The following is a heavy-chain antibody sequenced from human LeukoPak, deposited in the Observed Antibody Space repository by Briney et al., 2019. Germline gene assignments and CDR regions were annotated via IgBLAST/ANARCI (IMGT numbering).Heavy chain of an antibody. J-gene: IGHJ5*02. CDR2: ILSDGSKE. V-gene: IGHV3-33*06. Sequence: AGGSLRLSCAASGLTFSSYGMHWVRQAPGKGLEWVAVILSDGSKEFYTDSVKGRFTVSRDNSKNTLYLQMNSLRAEDTAVYYCAKGGESYSSSWYEWFDPWGQGTLVTVSS. D-gene: IGHD6-13*01. CDR3: AKGGESYSSSWYEWFDP. CDR1: GLTFSSYG.